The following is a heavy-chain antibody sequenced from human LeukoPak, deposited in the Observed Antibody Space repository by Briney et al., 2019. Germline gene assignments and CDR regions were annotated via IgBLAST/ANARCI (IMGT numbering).Heavy chain of an antibody. Sequence: GGSLRLSCAASGFTFSSYSMNWVRQAPGKGLEWVSSISSSSSYIYYADSVKGRFTISRDNAKNSLYLQMNSLRAEDTAVYYCARDLGNYDILTGYFRYYYYYGMDVWGQGTTVTVSS. V-gene: IGHV3-21*01. D-gene: IGHD3-9*01. CDR1: GFTFSSYS. J-gene: IGHJ6*02. CDR2: ISSSSSYI. CDR3: ARDLGNYDILTGYFRYYYYYGMDV.